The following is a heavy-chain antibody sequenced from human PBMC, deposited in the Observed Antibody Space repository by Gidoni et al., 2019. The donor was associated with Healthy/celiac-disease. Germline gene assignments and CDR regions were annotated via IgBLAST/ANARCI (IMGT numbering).Heavy chain of an antibody. J-gene: IGHJ1*01. CDR1: GFTFDDYA. Sequence: EVQLVESGGGVVQPGGSLRLSCAASGFTFDDYAMHWVRQAPGKGLGWVSLISGDGGSTYYADSVKGRFTISRDNSKNSLYLQMNSLRTEDTALYYCAKGPPSIVVVIAIPPQHWGQGTLVTVSS. V-gene: IGHV3-43*02. D-gene: IGHD2-21*01. CDR2: ISGDGGST. CDR3: AKGPPSIVVVIAIPPQH.